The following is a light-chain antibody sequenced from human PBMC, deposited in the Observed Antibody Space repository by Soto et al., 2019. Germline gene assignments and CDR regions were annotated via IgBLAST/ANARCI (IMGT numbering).Light chain of an antibody. CDR2: DDN. Sequence: QSALTLPPSVSAAPGQKVTISCPGSSSNIGGNSVSWYQQLPGTAPKLLIYDDNKRPSGIPDRFSGSKSGTSATLGITGFQTGDEGDYYCGSWDSSLSAYVFGTGTKVTV. CDR1: SSNIGGNS. CDR3: GSWDSSLSAYV. J-gene: IGLJ1*01. V-gene: IGLV1-51*01.